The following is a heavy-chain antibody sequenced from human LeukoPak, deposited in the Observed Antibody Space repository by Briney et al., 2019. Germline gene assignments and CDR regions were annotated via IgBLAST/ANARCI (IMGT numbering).Heavy chain of an antibody. J-gene: IGHJ4*02. D-gene: IGHD5-12*01. CDR1: EFTFSTHP. V-gene: IGHV3-23*01. CDR3: ANLNSGYATDF. Sequence: GGSLRLSCAASEFTFSTHPMSWVRQAPGKGLEWVSLISDGAATTYYADSVKGRFTISRDNSKNTLYLQMISLRAEDTAVYYCANLNSGYATDFWGQGTLVTVSS. CDR2: ISDGAATT.